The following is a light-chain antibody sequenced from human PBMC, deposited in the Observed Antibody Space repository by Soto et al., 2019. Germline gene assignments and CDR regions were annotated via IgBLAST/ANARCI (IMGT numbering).Light chain of an antibody. CDR2: DVS. CDR3: SSYTTRSTVV. J-gene: IGLJ2*01. Sequence: QSVLTQPASVSGSPGQSITISCTGSSSDVGGYNYVSWYQQHHPGKAPKLMIYDVSNRPSGVSNRFSGSKSGNTASLTISGIPAGDEADYYCSSYTTRSTVVFGGGTKLTVL. V-gene: IGLV2-14*03. CDR1: SSDVGGYNY.